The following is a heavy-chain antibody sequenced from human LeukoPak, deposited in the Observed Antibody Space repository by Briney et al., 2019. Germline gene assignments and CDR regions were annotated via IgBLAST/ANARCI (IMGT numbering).Heavy chain of an antibody. CDR1: GFTFSDSY. D-gene: IGHD3-22*01. J-gene: IGHJ4*02. V-gene: IGHV3-11*01. CDR2: ISSSGSTI. CDR3: ARGRGSGYLSDY. Sequence: GGSLRLSCAASGFTFSDSYMSWVRQAPGEGLEWVSYISSSGSTIYYADSVKGRFTISRDNAKNSLYLQMNSLRAEDTALYYCARGRGSGYLSDYWGQGTLVTVSS.